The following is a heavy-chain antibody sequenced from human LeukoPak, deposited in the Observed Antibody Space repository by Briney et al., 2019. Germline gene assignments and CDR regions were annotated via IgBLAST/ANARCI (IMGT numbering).Heavy chain of an antibody. Sequence: GGSLRLSCAASGFTFSDYYMSWIRQAPGEGLEWVSYISSSGSTIYYADSVKGRFTISRDNAKNSLYLQMNSLRAEDTAVYYCATLSQSSLRDYWGQGTLVTVSS. D-gene: IGHD6-13*01. CDR2: ISSSGSTI. CDR3: ATLSQSSLRDY. CDR1: GFTFSDYY. V-gene: IGHV3-11*01. J-gene: IGHJ4*02.